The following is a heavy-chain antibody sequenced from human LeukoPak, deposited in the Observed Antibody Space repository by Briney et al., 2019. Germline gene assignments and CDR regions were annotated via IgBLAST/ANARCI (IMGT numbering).Heavy chain of an antibody. CDR2: ISYDGSNK. CDR1: GLSLSIDL. J-gene: IGHJ4*02. D-gene: IGHD2-2*01. V-gene: IGHV3-30*04. CDR3: ARDRILVVVPAAMVEY. Sequence: GWALRLCWAGAGLSLSIDLGGWGRQAKGKGLEGVAVISYDGSNKYYADCVKGRFTISRDNSKNTLYLQMNSLRAEDTAVYYCARDRILVVVPAAMVEYWGQGALVTVA.